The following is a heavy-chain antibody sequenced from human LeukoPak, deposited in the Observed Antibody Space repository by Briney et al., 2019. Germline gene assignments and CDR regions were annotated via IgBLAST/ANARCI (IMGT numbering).Heavy chain of an antibody. D-gene: IGHD4-17*01. Sequence: PGRSLRLSCAASGFTFSSYAMHWVRQAPGKGLEWVAVISYDGSNKYYADSVKGRFTISRDNSKNTLYLQMNSLRAEDTAVYYCAKDGSDGDYLWTDVWGKGTTVTVSS. CDR3: AKDGSDGDYLWTDV. J-gene: IGHJ6*04. CDR2: ISYDGSNK. V-gene: IGHV3-30*04. CDR1: GFTFSSYA.